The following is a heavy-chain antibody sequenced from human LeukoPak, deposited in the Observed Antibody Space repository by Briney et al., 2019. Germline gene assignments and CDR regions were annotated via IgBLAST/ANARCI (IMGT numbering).Heavy chain of an antibody. Sequence: GGSLRLSCAASGFTFSSYAMHWVRQAPGKGLEWVAVISYDGSNKYYADSVKGRFTISRDNSKNTLYLQMNSLRAEDTAVYYCARDPPFGTMIPPMDAFDIWGQGTMVTVSS. CDR2: ISYDGSNK. V-gene: IGHV3-30-3*01. CDR1: GFTFSSYA. D-gene: IGHD3-22*01. J-gene: IGHJ3*02. CDR3: ARDPPFGTMIPPMDAFDI.